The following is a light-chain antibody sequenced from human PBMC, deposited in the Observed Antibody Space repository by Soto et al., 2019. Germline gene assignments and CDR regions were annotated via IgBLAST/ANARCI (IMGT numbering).Light chain of an antibody. CDR2: DAS. J-gene: IGKJ2*01. CDR3: QQYNSYPYT. CDR1: QTVNTW. V-gene: IGKV1-5*01. Sequence: DIQLTQSPSTLSASVGERVTITCRASQTVNTWLAWYQHKPGKAPKLLIYDASVLETGVPSRFSGFSSGTEFTLTISSLQPDDFATYYCQQYNSYPYTFGQGTKVDIK.